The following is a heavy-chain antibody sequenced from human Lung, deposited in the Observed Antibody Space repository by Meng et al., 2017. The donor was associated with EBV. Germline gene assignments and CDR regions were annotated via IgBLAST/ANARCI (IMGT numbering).Heavy chain of an antibody. D-gene: IGHD1-26*01. V-gene: IGHV1-18*01. Sequence: QVRWVQSGGEVKKPGASVNVSCKASGYTFTNYGITWVRQAPGQGLEWMGWISAYNGNTNYAQTLQGRLTMTTDTSTSTAYMELRSLRSDDTAVYYCARVEVGITSGDYWGQGTLVTVSS. CDR1: GYTFTNYG. CDR2: ISAYNGNT. J-gene: IGHJ4*02. CDR3: ARVEVGITSGDY.